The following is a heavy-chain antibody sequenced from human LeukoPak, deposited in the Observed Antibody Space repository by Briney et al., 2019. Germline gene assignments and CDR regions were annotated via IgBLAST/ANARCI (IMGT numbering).Heavy chain of an antibody. Sequence: ASVKVSCKASGYTFTNYGISWVRQAPGQGLEWMGWISGYNGNTNYAQKLQGRVTMTIDTSTSTAYMELRSLRSDDTAVYYCARGMVGATRGAYYFDYWGQGTLVTVSS. CDR1: GYTFTNYG. CDR3: ARGMVGATRGAYYFDY. J-gene: IGHJ4*02. V-gene: IGHV1-18*01. CDR2: ISGYNGNT. D-gene: IGHD1-26*01.